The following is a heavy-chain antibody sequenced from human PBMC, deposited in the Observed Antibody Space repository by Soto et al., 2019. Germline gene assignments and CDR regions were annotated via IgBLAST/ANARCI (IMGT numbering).Heavy chain of an antibody. Sequence: EVQLLESGGGLVQPGGSLTLSCAASGFTFSSYAMSWVRQAPGKGLEWVSSISGSGGSTYYADSVKGRFTIPRDNSKNTLYLQMNSLRAEDTAVYYCGTLPGLYSDASDIWGQGTMVTVSS. CDR2: ISGSGGST. CDR1: GFTFSSYA. CDR3: GTLPGLYSDASDI. D-gene: IGHD1-1*01. V-gene: IGHV3-23*01. J-gene: IGHJ3*02.